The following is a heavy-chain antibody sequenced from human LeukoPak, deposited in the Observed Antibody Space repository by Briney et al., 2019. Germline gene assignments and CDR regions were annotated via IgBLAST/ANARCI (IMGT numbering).Heavy chain of an antibody. V-gene: IGHV4-39*01. CDR3: ARRSLLYSSGFDY. CDR2: IYYSGST. Sequence: SETLSLTCTVSGGSISSSSYYWGWIRQPPGKGLEWIGSIYYSGSTHYNPSLKSRVTISVDTSKNQFSLKLSSVTAADTAVYYCARRSLLYSSGFDYWGQGTLVTVSS. J-gene: IGHJ4*02. CDR1: GGSISSSSYY. D-gene: IGHD6-19*01.